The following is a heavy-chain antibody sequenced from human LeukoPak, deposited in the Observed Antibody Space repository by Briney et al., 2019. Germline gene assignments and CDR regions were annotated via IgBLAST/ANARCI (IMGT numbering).Heavy chain of an antibody. Sequence: GGSLRLSCVVSGFSFGSEAMSWVRQAPGKGLEWVSVIYSGGSTYYADSVKGRFTISRDNSKNTLYLQMNSLRAEDTAVYYCARGVTVTGFDYWGQGTLVTVSS. D-gene: IGHD4-17*01. CDR3: ARGVTVTGFDY. J-gene: IGHJ4*02. V-gene: IGHV3-53*01. CDR2: IYSGGST. CDR1: GFSFGSEA.